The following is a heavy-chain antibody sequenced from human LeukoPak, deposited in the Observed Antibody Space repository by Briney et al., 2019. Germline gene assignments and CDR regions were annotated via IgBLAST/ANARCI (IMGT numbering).Heavy chain of an antibody. J-gene: IGHJ4*02. D-gene: IGHD3-22*01. CDR3: AKDEESYYYDSSGYDS. V-gene: IGHV3-30*18. CDR1: GFTFSSYG. Sequence: GRSLRLSCAASGFTFSSYGMHWVRQAPGKGLEWVAVISYDGSNKYYADSVKGRFTISRDNSKNTLYLQMNSLRAEDTAVYYCAKDEESYYYDSSGYDSWGQGTLVTVSS. CDR2: ISYDGSNK.